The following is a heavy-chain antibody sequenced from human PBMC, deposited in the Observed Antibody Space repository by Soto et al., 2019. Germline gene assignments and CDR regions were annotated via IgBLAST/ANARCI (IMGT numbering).Heavy chain of an antibody. CDR2: ISGSGGST. CDR1: GFKCSGYA. CDR3: ARVVVVIPPGYYYAMDV. J-gene: IGHJ6*02. D-gene: IGHD3-22*01. V-gene: IGHV3-23*01. Sequence: GGSQRLSSAASGFKCSGYAVSWVRQDPGKGLEWVSAISGSGGSTYYADSVKGRFTISRDNSKNTLYLQMNSLRAEDTAVYYCARVVVVIPPGYYYAMDVWGQGTTVTSP.